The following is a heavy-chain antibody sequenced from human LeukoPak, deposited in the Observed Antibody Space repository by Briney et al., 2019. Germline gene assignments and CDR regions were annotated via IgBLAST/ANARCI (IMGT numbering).Heavy chain of an antibody. CDR1: GFTFSSYA. V-gene: IGHV3-23*01. CDR2: ISGSGGST. D-gene: IGHD1-20*01. J-gene: IGHJ6*02. CDR3: AKADIPGTYFYYYGMDV. Sequence: GGSLRLSCAASGFTFSSYAMSWVRQAPGKGLEWVSAISGSGGSTYYADSVKGRFTISRDNPKNTLYLQMNSLRAEDTAVYYCAKADIPGTYFYYYGMDVWGQGTTVTVSS.